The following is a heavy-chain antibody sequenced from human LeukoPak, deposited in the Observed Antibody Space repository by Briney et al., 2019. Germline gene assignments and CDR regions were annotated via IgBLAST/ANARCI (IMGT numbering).Heavy chain of an antibody. CDR2: IIPIFGTA. J-gene: IGHJ5*02. V-gene: IGHV1-69*13. D-gene: IGHD6-6*01. Sequence: GAPVKVSCKASGGTFSSYAISWVRQAPGQGLEWMGGIIPIFGTANYAQKFQGRVTITADESTSTAYMELSSLRSEDTAVYYCARDGAARPGWNWFDPWGQGTLVTVSS. CDR3: ARDGAARPGWNWFDP. CDR1: GGTFSSYA.